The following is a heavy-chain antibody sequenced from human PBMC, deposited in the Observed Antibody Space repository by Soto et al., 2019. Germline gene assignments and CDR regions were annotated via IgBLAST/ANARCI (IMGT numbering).Heavy chain of an antibody. CDR2: ISAYNGNT. Sequence: GTSAKVTWEESGFGVTRSCRRWLQQAPKQGIDWMGWISAYNGNTNYAQKLQGRVTMTTDTSTSTAYMELRSLRSDDTAVYYCARDLVAAAGPYYYYYYGMDVWGQGTTVTLSS. J-gene: IGHJ6*02. CDR3: ARDLVAAAGPYYYYYYGMDV. D-gene: IGHD6-13*01. CDR1: GFGVTRSC. V-gene: IGHV1-18*04.